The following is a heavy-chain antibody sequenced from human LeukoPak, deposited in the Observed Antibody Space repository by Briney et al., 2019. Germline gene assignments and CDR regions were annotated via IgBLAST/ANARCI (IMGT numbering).Heavy chain of an antibody. D-gene: IGHD2-15*01. V-gene: IGHV3-43*02. CDR3: ATDCSGNRCYSL. Sequence: GGSLRLSCAASGFTFDDYAMNWVRQAPGKGLEWVSFISGDGDSTYYADSVEGRFTISRDNSNNSLYLQMNSLRLGDTALYYCATDCSGNRCYSLWGQGTLVTVSS. J-gene: IGHJ4*02. CDR1: GFTFDDYA. CDR2: ISGDGDST.